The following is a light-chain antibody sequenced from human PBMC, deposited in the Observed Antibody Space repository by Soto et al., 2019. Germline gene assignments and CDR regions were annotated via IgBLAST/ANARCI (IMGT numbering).Light chain of an antibody. Sequence: EIVLTQSPATLSLSPGERATLSCRASQSVSSYLAWYQQKPGQAPRLLIYDASNRATGIPARFSGSGSGTGFTLTISRLEPEDFALYYCQQYGRSPTTFGQGTKVDIK. CDR2: DAS. V-gene: IGKV3-11*01. J-gene: IGKJ1*01. CDR1: QSVSSY. CDR3: QQYGRSPTT.